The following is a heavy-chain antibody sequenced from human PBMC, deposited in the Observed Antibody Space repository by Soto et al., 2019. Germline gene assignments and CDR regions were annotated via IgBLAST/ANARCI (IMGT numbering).Heavy chain of an antibody. D-gene: IGHD2-2*01. CDR1: GFIFTSYA. J-gene: IGHJ4*02. Sequence: EVQLLESGGGLEQPGGSLRLSCAASGFIFTSYAMSWVRQAPGKGLEWVSSINVGDAGTNYADSVKGRXTISRDNXXXXXXXXXXFXRADDTAIYYCAKNYQFDCWGQGTLVTVSS. V-gene: IGHV3-23*01. CDR2: INVGDAGT. CDR3: AKNYQFDC.